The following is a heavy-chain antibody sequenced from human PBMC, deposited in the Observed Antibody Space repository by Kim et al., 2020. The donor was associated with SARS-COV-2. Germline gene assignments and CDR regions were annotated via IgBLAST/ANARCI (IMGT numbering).Heavy chain of an antibody. V-gene: IGHV3-48*03. Sequence: ADAVKSRFTMSRDNAKNSLYLQMNSLRAEDTAVYYCARASTVDYDYGMDVWGQGTTVTVSS. D-gene: IGHD4-4*01. CDR3: ARASTVDYDYGMDV. J-gene: IGHJ6*02.